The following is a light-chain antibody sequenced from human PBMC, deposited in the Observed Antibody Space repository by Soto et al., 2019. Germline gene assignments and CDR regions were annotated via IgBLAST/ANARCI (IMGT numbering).Light chain of an antibody. J-gene: IGKJ2*01. CDR2: GAS. CDR1: QSVSSRN. CDR3: LRYGDSPPAYT. V-gene: IGKV3-20*01. Sequence: EIVLTQSPGTVSLSPGERATLSCRASQSVSSRNLAWYRQKPGQAPSLPIFGASNRATGIPDRFSGSGSGTDFTLTISSLEPEDCAVYYCLRYGDSPPAYTFGQGTKLEIK.